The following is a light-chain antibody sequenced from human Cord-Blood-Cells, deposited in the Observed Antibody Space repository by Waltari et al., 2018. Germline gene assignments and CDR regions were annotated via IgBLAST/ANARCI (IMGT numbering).Light chain of an antibody. V-gene: IGLV2-14*01. CDR3: SSYTSSCYV. CDR1: SSDVGGYNY. Sequence: QSALTQPASVSGSPGQSITISCTGTSSDVGGYNYVSWYQQPPGKAPKLMIYDVSNRPSGVSNRFSGSKSGNTASLTISGLQAEDEADYYCSSYTSSCYVFGTGTKVTVL. CDR2: DVS. J-gene: IGLJ1*01.